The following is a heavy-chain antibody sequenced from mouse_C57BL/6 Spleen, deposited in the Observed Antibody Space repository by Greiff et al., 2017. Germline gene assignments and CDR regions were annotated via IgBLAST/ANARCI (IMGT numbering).Heavy chain of an antibody. J-gene: IGHJ1*03. V-gene: IGHV14-1*01. CDR2: IDPEDGDT. CDR3: TTLITTVVATGGRYFDV. D-gene: IGHD1-1*01. CDR1: GFNIKDYY. Sequence: EVKLVESGAELVRPGASVKLSCTASGFNIKDYYMHWVKQRPEQGLEWIGRIDPEDGDTEYAPKFQGKATMTADTSSNTAYLQLSSLTSEDTAVYYCTTLITTVVATGGRYFDVWGTGTTVTVSS.